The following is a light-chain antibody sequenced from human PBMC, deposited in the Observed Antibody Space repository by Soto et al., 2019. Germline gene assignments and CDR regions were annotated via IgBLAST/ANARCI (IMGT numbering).Light chain of an antibody. V-gene: IGKV1-6*01. CDR1: QDIRNT. Sequence: IQITQSPSALSASVADTVTSPFRASQDIRNTLAWFQQKPGEATKLLIFAASNLQSGVPSRFSGSGSVTDFTLAITSLQPEDFATYYCLQHYNFSWTFGQGTKVDIK. CDR2: AAS. CDR3: LQHYNFSWT. J-gene: IGKJ1*01.